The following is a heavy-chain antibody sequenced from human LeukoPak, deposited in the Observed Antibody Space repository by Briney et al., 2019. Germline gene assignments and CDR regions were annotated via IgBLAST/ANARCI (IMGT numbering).Heavy chain of an antibody. CDR1: GFTFDDYA. V-gene: IGHV3-9*01. CDR3: ARAYGDYEPLDY. J-gene: IGHJ4*02. D-gene: IGHD4-17*01. CDR2: ISWNSGSI. Sequence: GRSLRLSCAASGFTFDDYAMHWVRQAPGKGLEWVSGISWNSGSIGYADSVKGRFTISRDNAKNSLYLQTNSLRAEDTALYYCARAYGDYEPLDYWGQGTLVTVSS.